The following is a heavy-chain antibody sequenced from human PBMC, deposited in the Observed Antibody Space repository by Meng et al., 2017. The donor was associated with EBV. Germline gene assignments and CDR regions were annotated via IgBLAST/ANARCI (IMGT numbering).Heavy chain of an antibody. CDR1: GYTFNSYA. CDR2: INAGNGNT. J-gene: IGHJ4*02. Sequence: VQFVQSGAEVKKPGASVKVSCKASGYTFNSYAMHWVRQATGQRLEWMGWINAGNGNTKYSQKFQGRVTITRDTSASTAYMELSSLRSEDTAVYYCARSGATIFGVVIPTYYFDYWGQGTLVTVSS. V-gene: IGHV1-3*01. D-gene: IGHD3-3*01. CDR3: ARSGATIFGVVIPTYYFDY.